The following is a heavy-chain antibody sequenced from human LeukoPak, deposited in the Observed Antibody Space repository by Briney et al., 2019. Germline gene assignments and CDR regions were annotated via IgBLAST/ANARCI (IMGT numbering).Heavy chain of an antibody. V-gene: IGHV3-21*01. CDR1: GFSFSSYG. CDR2: VSGSGFST. Sequence: GGSLRLSCAASGFSFSSYGMSWVRQAPGKGVEWVSAVSGSGFSTYYADSVKGRFTISRDNAKNSLYLQMNSLRAEDTAVYYCARDIGLVAAAAMGAFDIWGQGTMVTVSS. D-gene: IGHD6-13*01. CDR3: ARDIGLVAAAAMGAFDI. J-gene: IGHJ3*02.